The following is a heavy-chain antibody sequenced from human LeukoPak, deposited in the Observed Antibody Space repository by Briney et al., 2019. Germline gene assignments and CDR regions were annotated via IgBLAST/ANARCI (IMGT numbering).Heavy chain of an antibody. CDR1: GFTFSSYS. J-gene: IGHJ5*02. D-gene: IGHD3-10*01. CDR3: ARDRMVRGVALSPFDP. Sequence: GGSLRLSCAASGFTFSSYSMNWVRQAPGKGLEWVSHISSSSSTIYYADSVKGRFTISRDNAKNSLYLQMNSLRAEDTAVYYCARDRMVRGVALSPFDPWGQGTLVTVSS. CDR2: ISSSSSTI. V-gene: IGHV3-48*04.